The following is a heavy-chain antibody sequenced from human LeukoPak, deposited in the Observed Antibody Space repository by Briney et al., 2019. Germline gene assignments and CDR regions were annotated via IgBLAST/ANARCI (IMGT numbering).Heavy chain of an antibody. V-gene: IGHV3-74*01. Sequence: QPGGSLRLSCVASGFIFSTQRMHWVRHAPGKGLVWVSYINIDERITGYADSVKGRFTISRDNGKNTLYLQMNSLRVEDTAIYYCFREGGDWGQGTLVTVSS. CDR2: INIDERIT. D-gene: IGHD3-10*01. J-gene: IGHJ4*02. CDR1: GFIFSTQR. CDR3: FREGGD.